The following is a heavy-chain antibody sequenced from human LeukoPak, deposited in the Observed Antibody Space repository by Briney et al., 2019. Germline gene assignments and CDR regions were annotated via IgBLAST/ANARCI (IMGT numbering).Heavy chain of an antibody. CDR3: ARVARGDYYYYYMDV. D-gene: IGHD3-10*01. V-gene: IGHV3-74*01. CDR2: INNDGSST. Sequence: GGSLRLSCAASGFTLSGYTMNWVRQAPGKGLVWVSRINNDGSSTSYADSVQGRFTISRDNAKNTLYLQMNSLRAEDTALYYCARVARGDYYYYYMDVWGKGTTVTVSS. CDR1: GFTLSGYT. J-gene: IGHJ6*03.